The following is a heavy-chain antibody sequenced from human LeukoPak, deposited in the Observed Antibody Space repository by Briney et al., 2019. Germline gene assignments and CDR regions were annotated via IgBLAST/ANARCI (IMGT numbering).Heavy chain of an antibody. V-gene: IGHV4-30-2*01. CDR1: GGSISSGGYS. CDR2: IYHSGST. D-gene: IGHD3-9*01. CDR3: ARDSIHYDILTGYYSSNWFDP. J-gene: IGHJ5*02. Sequence: SETLSLTCAVSGGSISSGGYSWSWIRQPPGKGLEWIGYIYHSGSTCYNPSLKSRVTISVDRSKNQFSLKLSSVTAADTAVYYCARDSIHYDILTGYYSSNWFDPWGQGTLVTVSS.